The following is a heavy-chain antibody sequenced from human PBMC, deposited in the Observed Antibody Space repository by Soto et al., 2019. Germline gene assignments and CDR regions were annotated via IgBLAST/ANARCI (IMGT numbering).Heavy chain of an antibody. D-gene: IGHD6-6*01. CDR1: GFTFRTYY. Sequence: EVALVESGGGLVKPGGSLKLSCAASGFTFRTYYMIWVRQAPGKGLEWVSTISAGSSNIYYAPSVKGRFTISRDNAKNLLYLQINSLRAEDTAVYYCARQYPSSSRHFDHWGQGTLVIVSS. J-gene: IGHJ4*02. CDR2: ISAGSSNI. V-gene: IGHV3-21*01. CDR3: ARQYPSSSRHFDH.